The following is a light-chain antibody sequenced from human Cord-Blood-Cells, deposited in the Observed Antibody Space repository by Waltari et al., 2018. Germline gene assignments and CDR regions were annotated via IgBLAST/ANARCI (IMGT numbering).Light chain of an antibody. CDR1: QSVSSY. CDR3: QQRSNWT. V-gene: IGKV3-11*01. J-gene: IGKJ2*01. CDR2: DAS. Sequence: EIVLTQSPATLSLSPGERATLSCRASQSVSSYLAWYQQKPGQAPRLLIYDASNRATGIPARFSGSGSWTDFTLTISSLEPEDFAVYYCQQRSNWTFGQGTKLEIK.